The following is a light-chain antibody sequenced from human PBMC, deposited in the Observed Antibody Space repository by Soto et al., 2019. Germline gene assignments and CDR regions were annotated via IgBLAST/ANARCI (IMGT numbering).Light chain of an antibody. Sequence: EIVLTQSPATLSLSPGERSTLSCRASQSVSSYLAWHQQKPGQAPRLLIYGASNRATGIPDRLSGSGSGTDFTLTISRLEPEDFAVYYCQQYGSSGTFGQGTKVDIK. V-gene: IGKV3-20*01. CDR3: QQYGSSGT. J-gene: IGKJ1*01. CDR1: QSVSSY. CDR2: GAS.